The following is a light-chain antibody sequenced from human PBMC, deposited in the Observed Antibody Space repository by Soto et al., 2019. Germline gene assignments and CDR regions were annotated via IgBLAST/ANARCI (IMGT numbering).Light chain of an antibody. CDR1: QSVSTF. CDR2: AAS. CDR3: QQSYSFPYT. Sequence: DIQVTQSPSSLSASVGDRVSITCRASQSVSTFLNWYQQKPGKAPNLLIYAASSLQRVVPSRFSGSGSGTDFTLTISSLQPEDFASYYCQQSYSFPYTFGQGTKLEIK. V-gene: IGKV1-39*01. J-gene: IGKJ2*01.